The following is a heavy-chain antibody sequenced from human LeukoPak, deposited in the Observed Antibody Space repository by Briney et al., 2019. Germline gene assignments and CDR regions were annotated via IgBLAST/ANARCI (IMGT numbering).Heavy chain of an antibody. J-gene: IGHJ4*02. D-gene: IGHD3-10*01. CDR3: AKDLRGSTSGLGY. CDR2: ISYDGSNK. CDR1: GFTFSRYG. Sequence: GGSLRLSCAASGFTFSRYGMHGVRQAPGKGLEGGAVISYDGSNKYYADSVKGRFTISRDNSTPTLYLQMNSLRAEDTAVYYCAKDLRGSTSGLGYWGQGTLVTVSS. V-gene: IGHV3-30*18.